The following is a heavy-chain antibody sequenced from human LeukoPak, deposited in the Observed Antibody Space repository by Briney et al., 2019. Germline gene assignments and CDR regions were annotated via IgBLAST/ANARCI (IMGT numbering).Heavy chain of an antibody. CDR3: ARGEGRDGYTRQAHY. J-gene: IGHJ4*02. CDR1: GYTFTSYA. Sequence: ASVKVSCKASGYTFTSYAMNWVRQAPGQGLEWMGWINTNTGNPTYARGFTGRFVFSLDTSVSTAYLQISSLKAEDTAVYYCARGEGRDGYTRQAHYWGQGTLVTVSS. D-gene: IGHD5-24*01. CDR2: INTNTGNP. V-gene: IGHV7-4-1*02.